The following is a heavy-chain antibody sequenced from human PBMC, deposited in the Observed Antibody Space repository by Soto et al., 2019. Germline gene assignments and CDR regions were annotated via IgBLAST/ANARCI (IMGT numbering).Heavy chain of an antibody. V-gene: IGHV3-53*01. D-gene: IGHD1-1*01. CDR1: GLTISGKKY. J-gene: IGHJ3*01. CDR2: LYDVDGA. CDR3: ATWHEREPAFDV. Sequence: DVQLVESGGGLIQPGETLRLSGAAFGLTISGKKYVAWVRQAPGKGLEWVSALYDVDGAFYADSVAGRFTTSSDSSKTTVYLQMNDLRPDDTAVYYCATWHEREPAFDVRGQGTTVTIAS.